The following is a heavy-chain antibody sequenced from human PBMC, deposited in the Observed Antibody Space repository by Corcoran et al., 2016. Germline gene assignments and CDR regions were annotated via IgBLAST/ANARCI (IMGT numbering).Heavy chain of an antibody. D-gene: IGHD6-19*01. CDR3: ARDTHSSAKTGNCFDP. CDR1: GYTFTSYY. Sequence: QVQLVQSGAEVKKPGASVKVSCKASGYTFTSYYMHWVRQAPGQGLEWMGIINPSGGSTSYAQKFKGRVTMTRDTSTSTVYMELSSLRSEDTAVDFWARDTHSSAKTGNCFDPWGQGTLVTVSS. V-gene: IGHV1-46*01. CDR2: INPSGGST. J-gene: IGHJ5*02.